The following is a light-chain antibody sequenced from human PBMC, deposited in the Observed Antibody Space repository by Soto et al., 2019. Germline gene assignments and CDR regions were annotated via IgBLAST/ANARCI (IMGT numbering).Light chain of an antibody. CDR3: QQSYSSPYT. J-gene: IGKJ2*01. Sequence: DIQMTQSPSSLSAAVGDRVTITCRASQDINKYLNWYHQTPGKAPKLLIFSTSTLYSVVPSRFSGSRSGTDFTLTISSLQPEDFATYYCQQSYSSPYTFGQGTKVEIK. CDR1: QDINKY. V-gene: IGKV1-39*01. CDR2: STS.